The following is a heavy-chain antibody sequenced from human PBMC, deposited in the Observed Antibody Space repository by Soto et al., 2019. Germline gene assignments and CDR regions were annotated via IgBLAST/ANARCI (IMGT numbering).Heavy chain of an antibody. V-gene: IGHV3-30-3*01. CDR1: GFTFSSYA. J-gene: IGHJ4*02. CDR2: ISYDGSNK. CDR3: ASAVAEGREFDY. D-gene: IGHD6-19*01. Sequence: QVRLVESGGGVVQPGRSLRLSCAASGFTFSSYAMHWVRQAPGKGLEWVAVISYDGSNKYYADSVKGRFTISRDNSKNTLYLQMNSLRAEDTAVYYCASAVAEGREFDYWGQGTLVTVSS.